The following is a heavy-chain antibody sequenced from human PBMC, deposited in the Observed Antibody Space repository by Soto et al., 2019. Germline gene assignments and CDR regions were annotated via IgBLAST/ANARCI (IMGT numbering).Heavy chain of an antibody. J-gene: IGHJ4*02. CDR2: INPQGGSS. D-gene: IGHD1-20*01. CDR1: GYSFSNYS. V-gene: IGHV1-46*01. CDR3: ARDAIQRWPRYYFDN. Sequence: QVQLVQSGAEVKKPGASVQVSCRASGYSFSNYSLHWVRQVPGQGLEWMGKINPQGGSSSYAQKVKDKVIMTRDTSANTVYMELRSLTSEDTAVYYCARDAIQRWPRYYFDNWGQGTLVTVSS.